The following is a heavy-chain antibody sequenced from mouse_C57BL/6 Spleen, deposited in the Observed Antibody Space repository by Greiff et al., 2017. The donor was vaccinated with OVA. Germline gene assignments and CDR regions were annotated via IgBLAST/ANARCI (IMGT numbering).Heavy chain of an antibody. D-gene: IGHD2-5*01. CDR2: INPNNGGT. Sequence: EVKLVESGPELVKPGASVKIPCKASGYTFTDYNMDWVKQSHGKSLEWIGDINPNNGGTIYNQKFKGKATLTVDKSSSTAYMELSSLTSEDTAVYYCARGGNYSSSNYVDYYAMDYWGQGTSVTVSS. CDR3: ARGGNYSSSNYVDYYAMDY. V-gene: IGHV1-18*01. CDR1: GYTFTDYN. J-gene: IGHJ4*01.